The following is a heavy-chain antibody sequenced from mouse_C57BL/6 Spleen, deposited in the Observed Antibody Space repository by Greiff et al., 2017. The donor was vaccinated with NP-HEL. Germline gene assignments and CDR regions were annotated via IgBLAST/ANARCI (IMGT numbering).Heavy chain of an antibody. J-gene: IGHJ3*01. CDR2: ISYDGSN. Sequence: EVKLQESGPGLVKPSQSLSLTCSVTGYSITSGYYWNWIRQFPGNKLEWMGYISYDGSNNYNPSLKNRISIPRDTSKNQVFLKVNSVTTEDTATYYCARDGYYSPGFAYWGQGTLVTVSA. CDR3: ARDGYYSPGFAY. D-gene: IGHD2-3*01. V-gene: IGHV3-6*01. CDR1: GYSITSGYY.